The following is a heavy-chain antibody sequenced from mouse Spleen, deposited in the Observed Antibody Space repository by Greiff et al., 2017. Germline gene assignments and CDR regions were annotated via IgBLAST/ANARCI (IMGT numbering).Heavy chain of an antibody. D-gene: IGHD1-1*01. CDR3: ARWDYGSSYVY. Sequence: VKVVESGAELVRPGTSVKMSCKASGYTFTNYWIGWAKQRPGHGLEWIGDIYPGGGYTNYNEKFKGKATLTADKSSSTAYMQFSSLTSEDSAIYYCARWDYGSSYVYWGQGTTLTVSS. V-gene: IGHV1-63*01. J-gene: IGHJ2*01. CDR1: GYTFTNYW. CDR2: IYPGGGYT.